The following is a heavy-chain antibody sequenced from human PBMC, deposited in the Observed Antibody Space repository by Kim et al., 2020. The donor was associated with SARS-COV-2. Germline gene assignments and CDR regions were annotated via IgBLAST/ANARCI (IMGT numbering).Heavy chain of an antibody. CDR2: IFNKGGAT. CDR1: PFIFSNYV. J-gene: IGHJ5*02. V-gene: IGHV3-23*01. Sequence: GGSLRLSCVASPFIFSNYVMTWVCQAPGKGLEWVSSIFNKGGATYYADSVKGRFTISTDNSKNTQYLEMNSLRAEDSAIYYCVKGTSKSGYGAWGQGTLVSIPS. D-gene: IGHD5-12*01. CDR3: VKGTSKSGYGA.